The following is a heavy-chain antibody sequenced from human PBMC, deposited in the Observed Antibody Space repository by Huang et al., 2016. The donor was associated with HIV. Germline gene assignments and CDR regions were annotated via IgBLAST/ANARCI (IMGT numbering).Heavy chain of an antibody. CDR3: ARGQGGYYYYYMDV. CDR2: INHSEGT. Sequence: QVQLQQWGAGLLRPSETLSLTCAVYGGSFSGYYGTWIRQPPGQGLEWIGEINHSEGTNYNPSLKRRVTISVDTSRNQFSLTLTSVTAADTAVYYCARGQGGYYYYYMDVWGKGTTVTVSS. V-gene: IGHV4-34*01. CDR1: GGSFSGYY. J-gene: IGHJ6*03.